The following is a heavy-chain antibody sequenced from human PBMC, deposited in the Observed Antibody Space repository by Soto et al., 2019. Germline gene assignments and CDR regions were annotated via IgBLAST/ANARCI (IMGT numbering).Heavy chain of an antibody. D-gene: IGHD3-10*01. CDR1: GFPFNTYA. J-gene: IGHJ5*02. CDR3: AKDLRPGLVVPTKSGFDP. Sequence: GGSLRLSCEASGFPFNTYAMTWFRQLPGMGLEWVSTTSIGGNTDFAESVRGRFSDSRDNSKNTLYLQMTNLRAEDAAIYFCAKDLRPGLVVPTKSGFDPWGQGTRVTVSS. V-gene: IGHV3-23*01. CDR2: TSIGGNT.